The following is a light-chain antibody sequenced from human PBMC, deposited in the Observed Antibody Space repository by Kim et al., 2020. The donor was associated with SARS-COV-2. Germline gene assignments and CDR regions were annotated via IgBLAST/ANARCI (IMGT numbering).Light chain of an antibody. V-gene: IGLV2-14*04. CDR1: SSDVGGYDY. CDR3: SSYTSSSPYV. Sequence: GQSITISCTGTSSDVGGYDYVSWYQQHPGKAPKLMIYDVRKRPSGVSNRFSGSKSGNTASLTISGLQADDEADYYCSSYTSSSPYVFGTGTKVTVL. CDR2: DVR. J-gene: IGLJ1*01.